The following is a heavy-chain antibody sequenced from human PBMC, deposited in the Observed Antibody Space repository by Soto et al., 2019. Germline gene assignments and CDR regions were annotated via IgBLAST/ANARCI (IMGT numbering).Heavy chain of an antibody. Sequence: EVQLVESGGGLVKPGGSLRLSCAASGFTFSSYSMNWVRQAPGKGLEWVSSISSSSSYIYYADSVKGRFTISRDNAKNSLYLQMNSLRAEDTAVYYCARDKTVLLWFGETHYYYGMDVWGKGPRSPSPQ. V-gene: IGHV3-21*01. CDR1: GFTFSSYS. CDR3: ARDKTVLLWFGETHYYYGMDV. D-gene: IGHD3-10*01. CDR2: ISSSSSYI. J-gene: IGHJ6*01.